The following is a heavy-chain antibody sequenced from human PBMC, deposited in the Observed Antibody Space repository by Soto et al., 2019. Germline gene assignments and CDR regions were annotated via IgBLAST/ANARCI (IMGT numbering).Heavy chain of an antibody. CDR2: ISSSGSTI. D-gene: IGHD4-17*01. V-gene: IGHV3-11*01. CDR3: AKDPVTTVTTVRGNFDY. Sequence: QVQLVESGGGLVKPGGSLRLSCAASGFTFSDYYMSWIRQAPGKGLEWVSYISSSGSTIYYADSVKGRFTISRDNAKNSLYLQMNSLRAEDTAVYYCAKDPVTTVTTVRGNFDYWGQGTLGTVSS. CDR1: GFTFSDYY. J-gene: IGHJ4*02.